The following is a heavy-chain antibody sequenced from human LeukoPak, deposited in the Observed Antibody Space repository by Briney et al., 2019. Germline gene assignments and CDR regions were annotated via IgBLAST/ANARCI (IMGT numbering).Heavy chain of an antibody. V-gene: IGHV1-2*02. J-gene: IGHJ4*02. D-gene: IGHD5-12*01. CDR3: ARESSGYDPVFDY. CDR2: INPNSGVT. CDR1: GYTFTAYY. Sequence: ASVRVSCKASGYTFTAYYLHWVRQAPGQGLEWMGWINPNSGVTNYAQKFQGRVTMTRDTSISTAYMELSRLRSDDTAVYYCARESSGYDPVFDYWGQGTVVTVSS.